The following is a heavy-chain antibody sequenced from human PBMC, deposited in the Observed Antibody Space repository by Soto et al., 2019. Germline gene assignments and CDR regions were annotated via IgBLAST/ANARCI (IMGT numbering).Heavy chain of an antibody. V-gene: IGHV3-23*01. D-gene: IGHD3-16*01. CDR3: AKSGLGGATLYATCGY. J-gene: IGHJ4*02. CDR2: ISGSGGST. Sequence: EVQLLESGGGLVQPGGSLRLSCAASGFTFSSYAMSWVRQAPGKGLEWVSAISGSGGSTYYADSVKGRFTISRDNSKNTLYMQMNSLRAEDTAVYYCAKSGLGGATLYATCGYWGQGTLVTFSS. CDR1: GFTFSSYA.